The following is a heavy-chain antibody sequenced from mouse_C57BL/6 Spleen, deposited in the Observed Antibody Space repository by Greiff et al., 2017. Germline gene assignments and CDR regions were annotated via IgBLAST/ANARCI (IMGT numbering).Heavy chain of an antibody. CDR2: IYPGSGNT. CDR1: GYTFTDYY. D-gene: IGHD2-13*01. Sequence: VQLQQSGAELVRPGASVKLSCKASGYTFTDYYINWVKQRPGQGLEWIARIYPGSGNTYYNEKFKGKATLTAEKSSSTAYMQLSSLTSEDSAVYFCARFDFHFDYWGQGTTLTVSS. CDR3: ARFDFHFDY. J-gene: IGHJ2*01. V-gene: IGHV1-76*01.